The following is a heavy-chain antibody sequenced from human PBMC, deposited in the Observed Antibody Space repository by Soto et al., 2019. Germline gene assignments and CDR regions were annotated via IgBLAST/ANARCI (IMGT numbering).Heavy chain of an antibody. CDR3: TVGEYYDSSGYPTHGAFDI. CDR1: GFTFGDYA. D-gene: IGHD3-22*01. V-gene: IGHV3-49*03. Sequence: GGSLRLSCTASGFTFGDYAMSWFRQAPGKGLEWVGFIRSKAYGGTTEYAASVQGRFTISRDDSKSIAYLQMNSLKTEDTAVYYCTVGEYYDSSGYPTHGAFDIWGQGTMVTVSS. CDR2: IRSKAYGGTT. J-gene: IGHJ3*02.